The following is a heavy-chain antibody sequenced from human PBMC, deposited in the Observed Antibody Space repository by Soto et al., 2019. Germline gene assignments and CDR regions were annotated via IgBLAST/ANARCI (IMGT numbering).Heavy chain of an antibody. V-gene: IGHV3-23*01. CDR1: GCMFSRSG. J-gene: IGHJ4*02. Sequence: PGGSLRLSCAASGCMFSRSGMNWVRQAPGMRLESVAGIGGSGRNTYYADSVKGRFTISRDNSKNTLFLQMNSLRDEDTAIYYCAKDGLSDSQSAIDYWGQGTRVTVSS. CDR3: AKDGLSDSQSAIDY. CDR2: IGGSGRNT. D-gene: IGHD6-13*01.